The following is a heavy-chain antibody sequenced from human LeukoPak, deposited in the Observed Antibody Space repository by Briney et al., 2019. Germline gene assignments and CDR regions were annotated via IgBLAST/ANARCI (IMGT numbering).Heavy chain of an antibody. V-gene: IGHV4-59*01. CDR3: ARVSRRHTLDY. CDR1: NGSISTYY. J-gene: IGHJ4*02. Sequence: SETLSLTCIVSNGSISTYYWSWIRQPPGKGLEWIGYIDYSGSTNYNPSLKSRVTMSLDTSKNHFSLRLNSVTAADSAVYYCARVSRRHTLDYWGQGTLVTVSS. CDR2: IDYSGST.